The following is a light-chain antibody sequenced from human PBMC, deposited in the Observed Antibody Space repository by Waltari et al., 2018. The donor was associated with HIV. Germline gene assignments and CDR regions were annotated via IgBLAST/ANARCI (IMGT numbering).Light chain of an antibody. CDR2: RND. V-gene: IGLV1-47*01. J-gene: IGLJ3*02. Sequence: QAVLTQPPSASGTPGQRVTISCSGSSSNIGRNYVYWYQQLPGTAPKLLIYRNDQRPSGVPDRFSGSKSGTSASLAISGLRSEDEADYYCSAWEDTLRGLWVFGGGTKLTVL. CDR1: SSNIGRNY. CDR3: SAWEDTLRGLWV.